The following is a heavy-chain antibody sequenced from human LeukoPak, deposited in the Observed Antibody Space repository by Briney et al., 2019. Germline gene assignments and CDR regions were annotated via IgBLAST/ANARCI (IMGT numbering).Heavy chain of an antibody. V-gene: IGHV3-23*01. D-gene: IGHD4-17*01. CDR3: ARGYTVTTGNWFDP. Sequence: PGGSLRLSCAASGFTFSSYAMSWVRQAPGKGLEWVSAISGSGGSTYYADSVKGRFTISRDNAKNSLYLQMSSLRAEDTAVYYCARGYTVTTGNWFDPWGQGTLVTVSS. CDR2: ISGSGGST. J-gene: IGHJ5*02. CDR1: GFTFSSYA.